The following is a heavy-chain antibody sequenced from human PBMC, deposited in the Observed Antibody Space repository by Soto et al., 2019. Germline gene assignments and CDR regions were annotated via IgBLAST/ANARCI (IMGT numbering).Heavy chain of an antibody. CDR1: GGSISSGGYY. D-gene: IGHD3-16*01. J-gene: IGHJ5*02. CDR2: IYYSGST. CDR3: ARVGGINWFDP. Sequence: QVQLQESGPGLVKPSQTLSLTCTVSGGSISSGGYYWSWIRQHPGKGLAWIGNIYYSGSTYYNPSLKRRVTISVDTSTNLFSLKLCSVTAADTAVYYCARVGGINWFDPWGQGTLVTVSS. V-gene: IGHV4-31*03.